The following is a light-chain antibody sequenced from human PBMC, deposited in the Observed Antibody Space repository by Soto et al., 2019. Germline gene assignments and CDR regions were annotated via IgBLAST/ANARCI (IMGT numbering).Light chain of an antibody. J-gene: IGLJ1*01. CDR2: EVG. CDR3: SSYTSNNFYV. V-gene: IGLV2-14*01. CDR1: SSDISAYNY. Sequence: QSVLTQPASVSGSPGQSITISCTGTSSDISAYNYVSWYQQHPGKAPKLMIYEVGDRPSGLSNRFSGSKSGNTASLTISRLQTEDEADYDCSSYTSNNFYVFGTGTKLTVL.